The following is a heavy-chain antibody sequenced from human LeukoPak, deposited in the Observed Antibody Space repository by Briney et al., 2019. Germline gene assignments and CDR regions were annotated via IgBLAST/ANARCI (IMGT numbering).Heavy chain of an antibody. CDR3: ARLGGIPFS. CDR1: GGSISSSSYY. D-gene: IGHD3-16*01. Sequence: SETLSLTCTVSGGSISSSSYYWGWIRQPPGKGLEWIGSIYYSGSTYYNPSLKSRVTISVDTSKNQFSLKLSSVTAADTAVYYCARLGGIPFSWGQGTLVTVPS. V-gene: IGHV4-39*07. J-gene: IGHJ5*02. CDR2: IYYSGST.